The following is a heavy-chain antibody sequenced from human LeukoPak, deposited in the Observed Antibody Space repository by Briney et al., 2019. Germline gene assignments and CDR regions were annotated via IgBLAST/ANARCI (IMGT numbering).Heavy chain of an antibody. CDR1: GFTFSSYA. J-gene: IGHJ4*02. D-gene: IGHD3-3*01. CDR3: AKRGRFLEWLTNYFDY. Sequence: HPGGSLRLSCAASGFTFSSYAMSWVRQAPGKGLEWVSAISGSGGSTYYADSVKGRFTISRDNSKNTLYLQMNSLRAEDTAVYYCAKRGRFLEWLTNYFDYWGQGTLVTVSS. CDR2: ISGSGGST. V-gene: IGHV3-23*01.